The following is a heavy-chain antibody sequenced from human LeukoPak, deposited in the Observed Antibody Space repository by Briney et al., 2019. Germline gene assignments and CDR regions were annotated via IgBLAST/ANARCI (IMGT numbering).Heavy chain of an antibody. V-gene: IGHV1-2*02. D-gene: IGHD3-3*01. CDR2: INPNSGGT. J-gene: IGHJ3*02. CDR3: ARTYDVEAFDI. CDR1: GYTFTNYG. Sequence: ASVKVSCETSGYTFTNYGISWVRQAPGQGLEWMGWINPNSGGTNYAQKFQGRVTMTRDTSISTAYMELSRLRSDDTAVYYCARTYDVEAFDIWGQGTMVTVSS.